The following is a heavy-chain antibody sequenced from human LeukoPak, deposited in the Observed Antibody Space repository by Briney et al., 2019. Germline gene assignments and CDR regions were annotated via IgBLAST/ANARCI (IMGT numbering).Heavy chain of an antibody. CDR3: ASPAVGATGYFDY. CDR2: IYYSGST. V-gene: IGHV4-39*01. Sequence: GWIRQPPGKGLEWIGSIYYSGSTYYNPSLKSRVTISVDTSKNQFSLKLSSVTAADTAVYYCASPAVGATGYFDYWGQGTLVTVSS. D-gene: IGHD1-26*01. J-gene: IGHJ4*02.